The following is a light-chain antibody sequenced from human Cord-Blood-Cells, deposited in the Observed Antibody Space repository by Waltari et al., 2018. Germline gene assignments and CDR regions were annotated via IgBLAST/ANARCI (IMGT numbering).Light chain of an antibody. CDR2: EVS. Sequence: QSALTQPPSASGSPGQSVTISCPGTSSDVGGSNSVSCYLLHPGKAPTLMFYEVSKRPSGVPDRFSGSKSGNTASLTVSGLQAEDEAYYCCSSYAGSNNLVFGGGTKLTVL. J-gene: IGLJ2*01. CDR1: SSDVGGSNS. CDR3: SSYAGSNNLV. V-gene: IGLV2-8*01.